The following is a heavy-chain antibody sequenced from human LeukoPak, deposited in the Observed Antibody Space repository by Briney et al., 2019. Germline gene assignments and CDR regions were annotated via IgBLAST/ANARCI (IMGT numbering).Heavy chain of an antibody. Sequence: LGGSLRLSCAASGFTFSSYAMRWVRQAPGKGLEWVSAISGSGGSTYYADSVKGRFTISRDNSKNTLYLQMNSLRAEDTAVYYCAKDRYYDFWSGFGDWFDPWGQGTLVTVSS. CDR1: GFTFSSYA. V-gene: IGHV3-23*01. CDR2: ISGSGGST. CDR3: AKDRYYDFWSGFGDWFDP. J-gene: IGHJ5*02. D-gene: IGHD3-3*01.